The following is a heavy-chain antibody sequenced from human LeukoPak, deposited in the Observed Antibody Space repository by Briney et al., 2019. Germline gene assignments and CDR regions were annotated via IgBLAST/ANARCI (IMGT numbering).Heavy chain of an antibody. Sequence: SETLSLTCTVSGGSISSYYWSWIRQPPGKGLEWIGYIYYSGSTNYNPSLKSRVTISVDTSKNQFSLKLSSVTAADTAVYYCARGGWFGELLDYYGMDVWGQGATVTVFS. CDR2: IYYSGST. D-gene: IGHD3-10*01. CDR1: GGSISSYY. CDR3: ARGGWFGELLDYYGMDV. V-gene: IGHV4-59*08. J-gene: IGHJ6*02.